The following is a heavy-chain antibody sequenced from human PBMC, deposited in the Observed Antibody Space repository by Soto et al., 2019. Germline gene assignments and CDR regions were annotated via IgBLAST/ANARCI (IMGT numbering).Heavy chain of an antibody. CDR1: GGTFTTSA. V-gene: IGHV1-69*13. Sequence: SVKVSCKASGGTFTTSAISCVLQAPGHGLEWVGGIVPMYNTPVYAQNLRDRVTITADASTSTAYMELSSLTSEDTAVYFCATEWGNTPVAGYDAFDIWGQGTVVTVSS. CDR2: IVPMYNTP. D-gene: IGHD5-12*01. J-gene: IGHJ1*01. CDR3: ATEWGNTPVAGYDAFDI.